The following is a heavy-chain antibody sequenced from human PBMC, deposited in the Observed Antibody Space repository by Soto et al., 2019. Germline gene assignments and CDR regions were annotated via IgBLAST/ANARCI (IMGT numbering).Heavy chain of an antibody. Sequence: GGSLRLSCAASGFTVSSNYMSWVRQAPGKGLEWVSVIYSGGSTYYADSVKGRLTISRDNSKNTLYLQMNSLRAEDTAVYYCAREGYDFWSGPPGYYYYGMDVWGQGTTVTSP. CDR2: IYSGGST. CDR3: AREGYDFWSGPPGYYYYGMDV. D-gene: IGHD3-3*01. J-gene: IGHJ6*02. V-gene: IGHV3-53*05. CDR1: GFTVSSNY.